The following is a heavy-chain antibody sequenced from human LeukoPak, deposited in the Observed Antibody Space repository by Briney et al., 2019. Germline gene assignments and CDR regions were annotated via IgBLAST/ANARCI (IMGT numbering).Heavy chain of an antibody. Sequence: GGSLRLSCAASEFSVGSNYMTWVRQAPGKGLEWVANIKQDGSEKYYVDSVKGRFTISRDNAKNSLYLQMNSLRAEDTAVYYCARDSPGDYDSSGYLLYDYWGQGTLVTVSS. J-gene: IGHJ4*02. CDR3: ARDSPGDYDSSGYLLYDY. CDR1: EFSVGSNY. CDR2: IKQDGSEK. D-gene: IGHD3-22*01. V-gene: IGHV3-7*01.